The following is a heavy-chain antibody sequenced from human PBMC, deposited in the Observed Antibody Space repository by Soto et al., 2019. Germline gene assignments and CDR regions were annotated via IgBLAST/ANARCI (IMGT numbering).Heavy chain of an antibody. CDR3: ATDRGGYCSGGSCSEAWFDP. Sequence: ASVKVSCKASGYTFTSYPMNWLRQAPGQRPEWLGWINAGNGGTKYSQKFQGRVSITRDTSASTAYMQLSRLRSEDTAVYYCATDRGGYCSGGSCSEAWFDPWGQGTLVTVSS. D-gene: IGHD2-15*01. V-gene: IGHV1-3*01. J-gene: IGHJ5*02. CDR1: GYTFTSYP. CDR2: INAGNGGT.